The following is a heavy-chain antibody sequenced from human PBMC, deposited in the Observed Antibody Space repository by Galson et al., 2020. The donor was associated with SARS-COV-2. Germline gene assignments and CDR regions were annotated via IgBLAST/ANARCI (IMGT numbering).Heavy chain of an antibody. Sequence: GSLRLSCAASGFTFSSKSMNWVRQAPGKGLEWVSSLSSGSRFIYYADSVKGRFTISRDNTKNTLYLQMNSLRAEDTAVYYCASYPGSGNYYAYYFDYWGPGTLVTVSS. CDR2: LSSGSRFI. CDR1: GFTFSSKS. CDR3: ASYPGSGNYYAYYFDY. D-gene: IGHD3-10*01. V-gene: IGHV3-21*01. J-gene: IGHJ4*02.